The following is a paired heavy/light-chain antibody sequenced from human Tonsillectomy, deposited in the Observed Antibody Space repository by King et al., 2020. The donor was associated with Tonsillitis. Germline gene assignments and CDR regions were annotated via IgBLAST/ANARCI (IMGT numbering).Light chain of an antibody. V-gene: IGKV1-5*03. Sequence: DIQMTQSPSTLSASVRDRVTITCRASQSISSWLAWYQQKPGKAPNLLIYKASSLESGVPSRFSGSGSGTEFTLTISSLQPDDFATYYCQQYDSYPYTFGQGTKLEIK. CDR1: QSISSW. CDR3: QQYDSYPYT. CDR2: KAS. J-gene: IGKJ2*01.
Heavy chain of an antibody. CDR3: ASSDSSTWTGDY. CDR1: GGTFSSYA. CDR2: IIPIFGSA. V-gene: IGHV1-69*01. D-gene: IGHD6-13*01. J-gene: IGHJ4*02. Sequence: QVQLVQSGAEVKKPGSSVKVSCKASGGTFSSYAISWVRQAPGQGLEWMGGIIPIFGSADYAQRFQGRVTITADESTSTAYMELSSLRSEDTAVYYCASSDSSTWTGDYWGQGTLVTVSS.